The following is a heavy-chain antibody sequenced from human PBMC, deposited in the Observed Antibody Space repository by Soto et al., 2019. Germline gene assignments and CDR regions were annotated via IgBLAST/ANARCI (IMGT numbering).Heavy chain of an antibody. CDR1: GYTFTSYG. Sequence: QVQLVQSGAEVKKPGASVKVSCKASGYTFTSYGISWVRQAPGQGLEWMGWISAYNGNTNYAQKLQGRVTMTTDTSTSTAYMELRSLRSDDTDVYYCARDGSPRTFYYYYYMDVWGKGTTVTVSS. J-gene: IGHJ6*03. CDR3: ARDGSPRTFYYYYYMDV. V-gene: IGHV1-18*01. D-gene: IGHD6-13*01. CDR2: ISAYNGNT.